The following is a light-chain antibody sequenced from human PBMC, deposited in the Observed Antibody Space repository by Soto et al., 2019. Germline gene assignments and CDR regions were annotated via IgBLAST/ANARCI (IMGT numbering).Light chain of an antibody. J-gene: IGKJ4*01. V-gene: IGKV3D-15*01. CDR2: DIS. CDR3: QQYNNWPLT. Sequence: EIVMTQSPATLSVSPGERATLSCRASQSVGSYLAWYQQKPGQAPRPVIYDISNRATGVPTRISGSGSGTEFTLTISSLQSEDFAVYYCQQYNNWPLTFGRGTKVDIK. CDR1: QSVGSY.